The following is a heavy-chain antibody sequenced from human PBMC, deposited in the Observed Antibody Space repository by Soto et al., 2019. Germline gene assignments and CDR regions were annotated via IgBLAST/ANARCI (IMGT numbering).Heavy chain of an antibody. CDR1: GFTFSSYA. CDR3: AKRGGVAAGTGYFDY. D-gene: IGHD6-13*01. CDR2: ISGSGITT. Sequence: EVQLLESGGGLVQPGGSLRLSCAASGFTFSSYAMSWVHQAPGKGLEWVSAISGSGITTYYADSVKGRFTISRDNSKNTLYLQMNSLRAEDTAVYYCAKRGGVAAGTGYFDYWGQGTLVTVSS. J-gene: IGHJ4*02. V-gene: IGHV3-23*01.